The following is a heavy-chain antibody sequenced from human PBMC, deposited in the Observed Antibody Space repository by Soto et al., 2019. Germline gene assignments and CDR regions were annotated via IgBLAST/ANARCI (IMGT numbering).Heavy chain of an antibody. CDR3: ARGAWVYYDILTGYYYSDY. V-gene: IGHV3-66*01. CDR2: IYSGGST. Sequence: EVQLVESGGGLVQPGGSLRLSCAASGFTVSSNYMSWVRQAPGKGLEWVSVIYSGGSTYYADSVKGRFTISRDNSKNTLYLQMNSLRAEDTAVYYCARGAWVYYDILTGYYYSDYWGQGTLVTVSS. CDR1: GFTVSSNY. D-gene: IGHD3-9*01. J-gene: IGHJ4*02.